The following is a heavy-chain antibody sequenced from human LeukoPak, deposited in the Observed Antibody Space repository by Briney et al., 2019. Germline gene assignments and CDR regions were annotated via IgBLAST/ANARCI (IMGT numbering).Heavy chain of an antibody. CDR1: GVSMSAYQ. J-gene: IGHJ4*02. V-gene: IGHV4-4*09. CDR2: INTKGET. D-gene: IGHD2-21*01. CDR3: ATSNDAKIAPFDH. Sequence: SETLSLTCTVSGVSMSAYQWSWVRQSPEKGLEWIGCINTKGETSYNPSLKNRVTTSADTSKSQFSLRLTSVTAADTAVYYCATSNDAKIAPFDHWGQGAPVTVSS.